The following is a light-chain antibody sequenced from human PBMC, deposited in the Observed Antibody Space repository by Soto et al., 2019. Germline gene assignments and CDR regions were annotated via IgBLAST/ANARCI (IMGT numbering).Light chain of an antibody. J-gene: IGLJ1*01. CDR2: EGS. CDR1: RSDVGGYKD. V-gene: IGLV2-23*01. CDR3: CSYAGSNTFV. Sequence: ALTQPACVSGSPGQSITISCTGTRSDVGGYKDVSWYQQDPGKAPKLMIYEGSKRPSGVSNRFSGSKSGNTASLTISGLQAEDEADYFCCSYAGSNTFVFGTGTKVTVL.